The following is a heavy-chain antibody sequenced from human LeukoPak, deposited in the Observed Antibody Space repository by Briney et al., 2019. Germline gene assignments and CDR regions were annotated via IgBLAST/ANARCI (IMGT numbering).Heavy chain of an antibody. CDR2: IRYDGSNK. CDR1: GFTFSSYG. D-gene: IGHD1-1*01. Sequence: GGSLRLSCAASGFTFSSYGMHWVRQAPGKGLEWVAFIRYDGSNKYYADSVKGRFSISRDNSKNTLYLQMNSLRAEDTAVYYCAKDRNGRTGWFDPWGQGTLVTVSS. CDR3: AKDRNGRTGWFDP. J-gene: IGHJ5*02. V-gene: IGHV3-30*02.